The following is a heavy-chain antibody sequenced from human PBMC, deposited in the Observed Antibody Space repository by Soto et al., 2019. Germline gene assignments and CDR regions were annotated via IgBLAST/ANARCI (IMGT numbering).Heavy chain of an antibody. Sequence: QVQLQQWGAGPLRPLETLSLTCGVSGGSFSGYYWAWIRQSPGKGLEWIGEISDRGSINYNPSLKSLVSNSVDTSKNHYSLNLRSVTAADTAVYYCARESHDILTGPPWVWYFDLWGRGTLVTVSS. V-gene: IGHV4-34*01. CDR1: GGSFSGYY. J-gene: IGHJ2*01. CDR3: ARESHDILTGPPWVWYFDL. CDR2: ISDRGSI. D-gene: IGHD3-9*01.